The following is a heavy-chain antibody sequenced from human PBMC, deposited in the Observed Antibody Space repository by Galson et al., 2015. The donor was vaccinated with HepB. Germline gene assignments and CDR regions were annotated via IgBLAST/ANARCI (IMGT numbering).Heavy chain of an antibody. Sequence: SLRLSCAASGFTFSSYAMSWVRQAPGKGLEWVSAISGSGGSTYYADSVKGRFTISRDNSKNTLYLQMNSLRAEDTAVYYCAKSPHTAMVYYYYGMDVWGQGTLVTVSS. CDR2: ISGSGGST. D-gene: IGHD5-18*01. CDR3: AKSPHTAMVYYYYGMDV. CDR1: GFTFSSYA. J-gene: IGHJ6*02. V-gene: IGHV3-23*01.